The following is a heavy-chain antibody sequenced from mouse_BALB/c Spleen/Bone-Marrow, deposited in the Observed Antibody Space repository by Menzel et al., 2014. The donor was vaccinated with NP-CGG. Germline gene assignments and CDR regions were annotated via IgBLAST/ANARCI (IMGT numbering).Heavy chain of an antibody. D-gene: IGHD1-2*01. CDR3: AGGHYYVNDYPFDY. CDR2: INPGSGDT. Sequence: QVQLQQSGTELVRPGTSVKVSCKASGYVFTNYLIEWVKQRPGQGLEWIGVINPGSGDTNYNEKFKGKATLTADKSSSTAYMQLSSLTSDDSAVYFCAGGHYYVNDYPFDYWGQGTTLTVSS. V-gene: IGHV1-54*03. J-gene: IGHJ2*01. CDR1: GYVFTNYL.